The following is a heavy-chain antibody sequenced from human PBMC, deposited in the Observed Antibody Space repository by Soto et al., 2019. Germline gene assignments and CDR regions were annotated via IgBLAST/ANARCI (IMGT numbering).Heavy chain of an antibody. J-gene: IGHJ6*02. CDR1: GFSFDTYG. Sequence: GGSLRLSCVASGFSFDTYGIHWVRQAPGKGLQWVALISYEGSNTYYADSVRGRFTISRDNSKNTLYLQMNTLRPEDTGVYYCARVTPGNNLYYFSGLDFWGQGTSVTV. CDR3: ARVTPGNNLYYFSGLDF. D-gene: IGHD1-1*01. V-gene: IGHV3-30-3*01. CDR2: ISYEGSNT.